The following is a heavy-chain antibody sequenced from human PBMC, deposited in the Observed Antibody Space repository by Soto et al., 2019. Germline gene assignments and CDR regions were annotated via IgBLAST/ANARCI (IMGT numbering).Heavy chain of an antibody. CDR3: ARDDYIWGSYRYTFDY. J-gene: IGHJ4*02. D-gene: IGHD3-16*02. CDR1: GYTFTDYG. Sequence: ASVKVSCKASGYTFTDYGISWVRQAPGQGLQWMGWITAFNGNTKYAQQFQGRVTMTTDTSTSTAYMELRSLGSDDTAVYYCARDDYIWGSYRYTFDYWGQGTLVTVSS. CDR2: ITAFNGNT. V-gene: IGHV1-18*01.